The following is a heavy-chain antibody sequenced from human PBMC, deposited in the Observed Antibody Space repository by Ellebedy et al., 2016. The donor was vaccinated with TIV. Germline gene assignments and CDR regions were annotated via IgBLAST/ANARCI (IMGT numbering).Heavy chain of an antibody. CDR1: GGTFSSYA. CDR2: IIPIFGTA. J-gene: IGHJ3*02. V-gene: IGHV1-69*06. CDR3: ASAMSRRDAFDI. Sequence: SVKVSCXASGGTFSSYAISWVRQAPGQGLEWMGGIIPIFGTANYAQKFQGRVTITADKSTSTAYMELSSLRSEDTAVYYCASAMSRRDAFDIWGQGTMVTVSS.